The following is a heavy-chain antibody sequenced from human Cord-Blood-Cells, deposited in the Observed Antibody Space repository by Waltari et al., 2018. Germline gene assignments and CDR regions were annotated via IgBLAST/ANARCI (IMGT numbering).Heavy chain of an antibody. V-gene: IGHV1-69*01. CDR3: ARDQGGAYCGGDCYFAY. CDR1: GGTFSHYA. Sequence: QVQLVQSGAERKKPGLSVKVSYKDSGGTFSHYAISWVRQAPGQGLEWMGVIIPIFGTANYAQKFQGRVTITADESTSTAYMELSSLRSEDTAVYYCARDQGGAYCGGDCYFAYWGQGTLVTVSS. CDR2: IIPIFGTA. J-gene: IGHJ4*02. D-gene: IGHD2-21*02.